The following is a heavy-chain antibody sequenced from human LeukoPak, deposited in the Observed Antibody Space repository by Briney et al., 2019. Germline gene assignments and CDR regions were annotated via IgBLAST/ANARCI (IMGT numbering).Heavy chain of an antibody. CDR1: GFTFSSYG. CDR3: ARGPWSAAGYNGMDV. J-gene: IGHJ6*02. Sequence: GGSLRLSCAASGFTFSSYGMSWVRQAPGKGLEWVSAISNSGGSTPYADSVKGRFTISRDNPKNTLYLQMNSLRGEDTAVYYCARGPWSAAGYNGMDVWGQGTTVTVSS. D-gene: IGHD6-13*01. V-gene: IGHV3-23*01. CDR2: ISNSGGST.